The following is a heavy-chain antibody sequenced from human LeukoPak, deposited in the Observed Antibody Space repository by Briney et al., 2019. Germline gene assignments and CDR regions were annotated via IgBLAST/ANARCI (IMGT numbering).Heavy chain of an antibody. CDR1: GGSISSYY. CDR3: ARTYYDSSGYHFDY. J-gene: IGHJ4*02. V-gene: IGHV4-4*07. CDR2: IYTSGST. Sequence: SETLSLTCTVSGGSISSYYWSWIRQPAGKGLEWIGRIYTSGSTNYNPSLKSRGTMSVDTSKNQFSLKLSSVTAADTAVYYCARTYYDSSGYHFDYWGQGTLVTVSS. D-gene: IGHD3-22*01.